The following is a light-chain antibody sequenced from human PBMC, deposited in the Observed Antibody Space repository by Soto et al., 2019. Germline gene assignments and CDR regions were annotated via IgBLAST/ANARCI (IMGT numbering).Light chain of an antibody. Sequence: DIQMTQYPSSLSASVGDRVTITCGASQSIGSYLNWYRQKPGKAPELLIYAASHLRREVPSRFRASGSGTDFTLTISSLKTEDFAYYYRQQSYNVLSWTFGHGTKVDIK. CDR3: QQSYNVLSWT. J-gene: IGKJ1*01. CDR1: QSIGSY. V-gene: IGKV1-39*01. CDR2: AAS.